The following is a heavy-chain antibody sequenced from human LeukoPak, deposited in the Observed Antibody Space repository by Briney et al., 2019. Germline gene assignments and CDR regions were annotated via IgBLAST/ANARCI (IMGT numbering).Heavy chain of an antibody. Sequence: PGGSLRLFCAASGFTFSSYSMNWVRQAPGKGLEWVSSISSSSYIYYADSVKGRFTISRDNAKNSLYLQMNSLRAEDTAVYYCARDRGGSSALDYWGQGTLVTVSS. V-gene: IGHV3-21*01. D-gene: IGHD1-26*01. CDR3: ARDRGGSSALDY. CDR2: ISSSSYI. CDR1: GFTFSSYS. J-gene: IGHJ4*02.